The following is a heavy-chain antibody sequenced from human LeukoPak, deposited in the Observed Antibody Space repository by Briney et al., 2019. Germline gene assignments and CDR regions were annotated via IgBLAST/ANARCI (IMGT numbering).Heavy chain of an antibody. Sequence: LRLSCAASGFTFDDYGMSWVRQAPGKGLQWIRSINYSGRTYYNSSLKSRVTIFVDTSKNQFSLKVTSVTAADTTIYYCARLATDMGNYFDYWGQGTLVTVSS. D-gene: IGHD5-18*01. CDR2: INYSGRT. V-gene: IGHV4-30-2*03. CDR1: GFTFDDYG. CDR3: ARLATDMGNYFDY. J-gene: IGHJ4*02.